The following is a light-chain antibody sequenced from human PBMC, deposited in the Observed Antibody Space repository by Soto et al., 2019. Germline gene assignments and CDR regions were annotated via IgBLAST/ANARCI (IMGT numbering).Light chain of an antibody. V-gene: IGKV3-15*01. J-gene: IGKJ4*01. Sequence: EVGMRQSPATLSGSPGEGATFSCRASQGIGDTLAWYQHKPGQTPRLLIYDKSTRATGVPARFSGSRSGTEFPLTINSLQSADFAVYYCQRYNNWPLTFGGGTQVESK. CDR1: QGIGDT. CDR3: QRYNNWPLT. CDR2: DKS.